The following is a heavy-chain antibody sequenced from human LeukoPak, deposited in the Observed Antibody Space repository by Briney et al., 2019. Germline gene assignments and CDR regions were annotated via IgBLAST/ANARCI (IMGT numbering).Heavy chain of an antibody. CDR3: ARGVRAAAGRGLVY. V-gene: IGHV1-8*01. CDR1: GYTFTSYD. D-gene: IGHD6-13*01. J-gene: IGHJ4*02. Sequence: GASVKVSCKASGYTFTSYDINWVRQATGQGLEWMGWMNPNSGNTGYAQKFQGRVTMTRNTSISTVYMELSSLRSEDTAVYYCARGVRAAAGRGLVYWGQGTLVTVSS. CDR2: MNPNSGNT.